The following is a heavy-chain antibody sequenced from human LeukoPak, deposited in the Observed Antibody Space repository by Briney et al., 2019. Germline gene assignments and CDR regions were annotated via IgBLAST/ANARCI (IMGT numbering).Heavy chain of an antibody. V-gene: IGHV4-34*01. D-gene: IGHD3-22*01. Sequence: IAEINHDGSPPYNPSLKSRLTISVEKSKNKFSLQLSSVTVADTAVYFCARVITMIEPFDPWGQGTLVTVSS. J-gene: IGHJ5*02. CDR3: ARVITMIEPFDP. CDR2: INHDGSP.